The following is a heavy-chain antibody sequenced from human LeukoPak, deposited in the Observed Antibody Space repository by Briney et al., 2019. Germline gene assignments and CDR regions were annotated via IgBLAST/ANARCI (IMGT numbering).Heavy chain of an antibody. CDR1: GGSFSGYY. V-gene: IGHV4-34*01. Sequence: SETLSLTCAVYGGSFSGYYWSWIRQPPGKGLEWIGEINHSGSTNYNPSLKSRVTISVDTSKNQFSLKLSSVTAADTAVYYCAREFSTSCSPADYWGQGTLATVSS. CDR3: AREFSTSCSPADY. D-gene: IGHD2-2*01. J-gene: IGHJ4*02. CDR2: INHSGST.